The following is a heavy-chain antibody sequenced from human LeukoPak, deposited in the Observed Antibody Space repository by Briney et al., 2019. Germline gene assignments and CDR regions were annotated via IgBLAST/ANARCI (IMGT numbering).Heavy chain of an antibody. V-gene: IGHV3-7*01. CDR1: GFTFSSYW. CDR2: IKKDGSEK. CDR3: ARDGYCSSTSCYVGYYGMDV. Sequence: GGSLRLSCAASGFTFSSYWMSWVRQAPGKGLEWVANIKKDGSEKYYVDSVKGRFTISRDNAKNSLYLQMNSLRAEDTAVYYCARDGYCSSTSCYVGYYGMDVWGQGTTVTVSS. D-gene: IGHD2-2*03. J-gene: IGHJ6*02.